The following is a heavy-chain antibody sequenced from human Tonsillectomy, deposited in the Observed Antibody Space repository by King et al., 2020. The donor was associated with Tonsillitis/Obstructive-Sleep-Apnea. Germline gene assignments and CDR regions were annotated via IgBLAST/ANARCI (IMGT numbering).Heavy chain of an antibody. CDR2: INKDGSEK. V-gene: IGHV3-7*03. CDR3: ARERGKGSGTALFDY. D-gene: IGHD1-14*01. Sequence: VQLVESGGDLVQPGGSLRVSCAATGFTFPAYSMTWVRQAPGKGLEWVANINKDGSEKDYVDSVKGRFTISRDNANSSLYLQMNSLRAEDTALYYCARERGKGSGTALFDYWGQGILVTVPS. J-gene: IGHJ4*02. CDR1: GFTFPAYS.